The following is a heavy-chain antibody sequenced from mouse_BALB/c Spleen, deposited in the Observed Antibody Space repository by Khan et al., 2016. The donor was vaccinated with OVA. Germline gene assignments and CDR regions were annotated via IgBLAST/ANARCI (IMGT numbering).Heavy chain of an antibody. Sequence: VQLQQSGPGLVKPSQSLSLTCTVTGYSITSGYGWNWIRQFPGNKLEWMGYISYSGSTNYNPSLKSRISITRDTSKNQFFLQLNSVTTEDTATYYCARTARIKYSGQGTTLTVSS. V-gene: IGHV3-2*02. J-gene: IGHJ2*01. CDR2: ISYSGST. D-gene: IGHD1-2*01. CDR1: GYSITSGYG. CDR3: ARTARIKY.